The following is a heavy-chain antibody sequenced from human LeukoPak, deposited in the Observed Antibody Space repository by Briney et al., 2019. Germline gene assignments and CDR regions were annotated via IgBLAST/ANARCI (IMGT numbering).Heavy chain of an antibody. CDR3: AKDQEYSSSWSPFDY. CDR2: ISYDGSNK. V-gene: IGHV3-30*18. D-gene: IGHD6-13*01. J-gene: IGHJ4*02. CDR1: GFSFSGYW. Sequence: GGSLRLSCAASGFSFSGYWMSWVRQTPGKGLEWVAVISYDGSNKYYADSVKGRFTISRDNSKNTLYLQMNSLRAEDTAVYYCAKDQEYSSSWSPFDYWGQGTLVTVSS.